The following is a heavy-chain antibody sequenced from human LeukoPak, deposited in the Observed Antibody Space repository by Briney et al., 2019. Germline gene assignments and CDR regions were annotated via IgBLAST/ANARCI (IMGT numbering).Heavy chain of an antibody. CDR3: ARALTPGYCSGGTCSYFDY. CDR2: IYYSGST. CDR1: GGSISSSSYY. D-gene: IGHD2-15*01. Sequence: PSETLSLTCTVSGGSISSSSYYWGWIRQPPGKGLEWIGSIYYSGSTYYNPSLKSRVTISVDTSKNQFSLKLSSVTAADTAVYYCARALTPGYCSGGTCSYFDYWGQGTLVTVSS. V-gene: IGHV4-39*07. J-gene: IGHJ4*02.